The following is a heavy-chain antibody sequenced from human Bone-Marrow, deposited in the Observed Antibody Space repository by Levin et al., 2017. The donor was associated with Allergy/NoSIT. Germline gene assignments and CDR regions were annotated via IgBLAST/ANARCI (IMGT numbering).Heavy chain of an antibody. CDR3: VSAATGVTDY. CDR1: GFTFSGSA. D-gene: IGHD1-1*01. V-gene: IGHV3-73*01. CDR2: ISGKRNSPAT. J-gene: IGHJ4*02. Sequence: KVSCAASGFTFSGSAIHWVRQASGKGLEWVGRISGKRNSPATEYGASVKGRVTISRDDSKSTAYLQMNSLKTEDTAVYYCVSAATGVTDYWGQGTLVTVSS.